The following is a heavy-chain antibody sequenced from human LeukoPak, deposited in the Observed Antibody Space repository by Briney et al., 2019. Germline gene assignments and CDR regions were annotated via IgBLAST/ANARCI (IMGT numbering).Heavy chain of an antibody. CDR3: ATAKGRIAVAGSGFDY. CDR2: INPNSGGT. D-gene: IGHD6-19*01. Sequence: ASVKVSCKASGDTFTGYYIHWVRQAPGQGLEWMGWINPNSGGTNFAQKFQGRVTMTRDTSISTAYMELSRLRSDDAAVYYCATAKGRIAVAGSGFDYWGQGTLVTVSS. CDR1: GDTFTGYY. J-gene: IGHJ4*02. V-gene: IGHV1-2*02.